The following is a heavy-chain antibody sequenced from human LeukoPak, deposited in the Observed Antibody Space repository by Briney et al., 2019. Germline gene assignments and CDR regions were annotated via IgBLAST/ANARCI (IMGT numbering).Heavy chain of an antibody. J-gene: IGHJ5*02. CDR2: ISGSDGST. D-gene: IGHD3-3*01. V-gene: IGHV3-23*01. CDR1: GFTFNNYA. CDR3: SKDGYDFWSAYQIDL. Sequence: GGALRLSCAASGFTFNNYAMTWVRQAPGKGLERVSAISGSDGSTYYSDSVTGRFTISRDNSKNTLYLQMTSLRPDYTAVYYCSKDGYDFWSAYQIDLWGQGTLVTVSS.